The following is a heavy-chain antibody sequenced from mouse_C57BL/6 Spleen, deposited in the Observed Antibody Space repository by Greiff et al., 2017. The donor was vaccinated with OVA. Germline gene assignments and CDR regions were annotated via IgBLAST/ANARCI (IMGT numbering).Heavy chain of an antibody. Sequence: EVHLVESGGDLVKPGGSLKLSCAASGFTFSSYGMSWVRQTPDKRLEWVATISSGGSYTYYPDSVKGRFTISRDNAKNTLYLQMSSLKSEDTAMYYCARREVLRPAWFAYWGQGTLVTVSA. CDR2: ISSGGSYT. CDR3: ARREVLRPAWFAY. V-gene: IGHV5-6*01. CDR1: GFTFSSYG. D-gene: IGHD1-1*01. J-gene: IGHJ3*01.